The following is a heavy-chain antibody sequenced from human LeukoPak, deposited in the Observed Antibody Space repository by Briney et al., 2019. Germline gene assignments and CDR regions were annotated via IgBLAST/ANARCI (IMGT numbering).Heavy chain of an antibody. V-gene: IGHV4-61*02. CDR2: IYTSGST. Sequence: SQTLSLTCTVSGGSISSGSYYWSWIRQPAGKGLEWIGRIYTSGSTNYNPSLKSRVTISVDTSKNRFSLKLNSVTAADTAVYYCARDSSSPRVKYFQHWGQGTLVTVSS. CDR1: GGSISSGSYY. J-gene: IGHJ1*01. CDR3: ARDSSSPRVKYFQH. D-gene: IGHD6-6*01.